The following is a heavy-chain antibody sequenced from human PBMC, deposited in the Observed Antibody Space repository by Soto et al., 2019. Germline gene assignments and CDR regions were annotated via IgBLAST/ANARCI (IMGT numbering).Heavy chain of an antibody. CDR3: ARVGGVAARTFDY. CDR1: GGSISPFY. CDR2: LYYSGNT. V-gene: IGHV4-59*01. Sequence: PSETLSLTCSVSGGSISPFYWSWVRQPPGKGLEWIGYLYYSGNTNYNPSLKSRVTISVDASKNQVSLRLTSVTAADTAVYYCARVGGVAARTFDYWGQGTVVTVS. D-gene: IGHD2-15*01. J-gene: IGHJ4*02.